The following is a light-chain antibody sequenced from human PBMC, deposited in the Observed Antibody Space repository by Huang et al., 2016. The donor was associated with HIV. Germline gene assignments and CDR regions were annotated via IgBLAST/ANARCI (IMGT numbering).Light chain of an antibody. V-gene: IGKV1-39*01. J-gene: IGKJ5*01. CDR2: DSS. Sequence: DIQVTQSPSSLSASVGDRVTITCRASQPINTYLNWYQQKPGKAPKLLIYDSSTLQSGVPSMCSGSGSGTDFTLTISSLQPEDFATYYCQQSYSMPITFGLGTRLEI. CDR1: QPINTY. CDR3: QQSYSMPIT.